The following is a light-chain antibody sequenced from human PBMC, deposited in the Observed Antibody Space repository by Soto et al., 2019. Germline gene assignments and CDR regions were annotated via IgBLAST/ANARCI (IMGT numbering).Light chain of an antibody. CDR3: SSYTSSYTYV. CDR1: SSVVGGYNF. CDR2: DVS. Sequence: QSVLTQPASLSGSPGQSVTISCAGTSSVVGGYNFVSWYQQHPGKAPQLMIYDVSSRPSGVSNRFSRSKSVNTASLTISGLQAEDEADYYCSSYTSSYTYVFGTGTKVTVL. V-gene: IGLV2-14*03. J-gene: IGLJ1*01.